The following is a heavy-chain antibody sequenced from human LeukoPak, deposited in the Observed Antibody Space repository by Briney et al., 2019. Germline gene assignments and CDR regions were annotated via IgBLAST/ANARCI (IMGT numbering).Heavy chain of an antibody. J-gene: IGHJ4*02. CDR2: INPSGGST. CDR1: GYTFTSFY. D-gene: IGHD2-15*01. Sequence: ASVKVSCKASGYTFTSFYMYWVRQAPGQGLEWMGIINPSGGSTTYTQKFQDRVTMTRDTSISTAYMELGGLTSDDTAVYYCARPYCSGGSCHDYFDYWGQGTLVTVSS. V-gene: IGHV1-46*01. CDR3: ARPYCSGGSCHDYFDY.